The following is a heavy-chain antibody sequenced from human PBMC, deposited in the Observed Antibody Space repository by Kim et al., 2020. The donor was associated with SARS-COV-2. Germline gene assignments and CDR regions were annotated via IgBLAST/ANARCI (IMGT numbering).Heavy chain of an antibody. CDR1: GGTFSSYA. CDR2: IIPIFGTA. D-gene: IGHD3-22*01. J-gene: IGHJ6*02. CDR3: ASLANYYDSSGYYPHYGMDV. Sequence: SVKVSCKASGGTFSSYAISWVRQAPGQGLEWMGGIIPIFGTANYAQKFQGRVTITADESTSTAYMELSSLRSEDTAVYYCASLANYYDSSGYYPHYGMDVWGQGTTVTVSS. V-gene: IGHV1-69*13.